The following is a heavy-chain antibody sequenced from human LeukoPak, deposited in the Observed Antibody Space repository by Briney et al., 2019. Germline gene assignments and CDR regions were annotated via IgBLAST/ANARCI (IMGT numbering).Heavy chain of an antibody. CDR2: ISSSGSTI. CDR3: ARHDYGDYGETGAFMSPDY. CDR1: GFTFSDYY. V-gene: IGHV3-11*01. D-gene: IGHD4-17*01. Sequence: PGGSLRLSCAASGFTFSDYYMSWIRQAPGKGLEWVSYISSSGSTIYYADSVKGRFTISRDNAKNSLYLQVNSLRAEDTAVYYCARHDYGDYGETGAFMSPDYWGQGTLVTVSS. J-gene: IGHJ4*02.